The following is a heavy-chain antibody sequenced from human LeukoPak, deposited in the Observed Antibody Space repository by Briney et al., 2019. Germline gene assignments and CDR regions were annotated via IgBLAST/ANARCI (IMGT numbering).Heavy chain of an antibody. CDR2: IYYSGST. CDR3: ARVRSGYDFYYYYMDV. J-gene: IGHJ6*03. CDR1: GGSISSYY. Sequence: SETLSLTCTVSGGSISSYYWSWIRQPPGKGLEWIGYIYYSGSTNYNPSLKSRFTISVDTSKNQFSLKLSSVTAADTAVYYCARVRSGYDFYYYYMDVWGKGTTVTVSS. V-gene: IGHV4-59*01. D-gene: IGHD3-3*01.